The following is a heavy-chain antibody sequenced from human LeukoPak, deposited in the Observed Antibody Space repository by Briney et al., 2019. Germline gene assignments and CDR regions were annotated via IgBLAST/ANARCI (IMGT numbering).Heavy chain of an antibody. D-gene: IGHD2-15*01. J-gene: IGHJ6*02. CDR2: IFSSGSYT. CDR3: ARRQVVVVAGAGYHYGMDV. CDR1: GFSFSDYC. V-gene: IGHV3-11*06. Sequence: PGGSLRLSCAAPGFSFSDYCMSWIRQAPGKGLEWVSYIFSSGSYTNYADSVKGRFTISRDNAKNPLYLQMNSLRAEDTAVYYCARRQVVVVAGAGYHYGMDVWGQGTTVTVAS.